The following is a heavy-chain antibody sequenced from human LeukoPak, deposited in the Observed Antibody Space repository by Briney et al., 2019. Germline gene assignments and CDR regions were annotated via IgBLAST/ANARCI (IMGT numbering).Heavy chain of an antibody. CDR2: IIPIFGTT. CDR1: GGTFSSYA. CDR3: ARGKDTLDY. D-gene: IGHD2-15*01. Sequence: ASVKVSCKASGGTFSSYAINWVRQAPGQGLEWMGGIIPIFGTTNSAQKCQGRVTITADGSTSTAYMELRSLRSDETAVYYCARGKDTLDYWGQGTLVTVSS. V-gene: IGHV1-69*13. J-gene: IGHJ4*02.